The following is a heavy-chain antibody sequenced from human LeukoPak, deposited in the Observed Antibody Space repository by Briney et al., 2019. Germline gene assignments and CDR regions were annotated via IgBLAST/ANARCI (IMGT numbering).Heavy chain of an antibody. CDR2: INPSGGST. D-gene: IGHD3-16*02. Sequence: ASVKVSCKASGYTFTSYYMHWVRQAPGQGLEWMGIINPSGGSTSYAQKFQGRVTMTRDTSTSTVYMELSSLRSEDTAVYYRATEPPYRYGMDVWGQGTTVTVSS. CDR3: ATEPPYRYGMDV. CDR1: GYTFTSYY. J-gene: IGHJ6*02. V-gene: IGHV1-46*01.